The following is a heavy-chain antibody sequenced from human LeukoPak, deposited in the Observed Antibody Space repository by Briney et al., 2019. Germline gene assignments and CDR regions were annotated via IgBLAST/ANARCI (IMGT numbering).Heavy chain of an antibody. D-gene: IGHD3-10*01. CDR3: AKSGLLWFGEKYYFDY. CDR2: IGDDGKAK. V-gene: IGHV3-30*18. Sequence: GGSLRLSCTASGFTFSSFGIHWVRQAPGKGLEWVAVIGDDGKAKKYADFVRGRFTISRDNSKNTLYLQMNSLRAEDTAVYYCAKSGLLWFGEKYYFDYWGQGTLVTVSS. J-gene: IGHJ4*02. CDR1: GFTFSSFG.